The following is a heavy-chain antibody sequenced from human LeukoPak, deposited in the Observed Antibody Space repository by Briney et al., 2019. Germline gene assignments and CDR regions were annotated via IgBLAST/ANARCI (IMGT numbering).Heavy chain of an antibody. CDR1: GFTFSTYE. CDR3: ARVRGLEWLLKHLDS. Sequence: PGGSLRLSCTASGFTFSTYEMNWVPQAPGKGLEWFSYISGSGYPIYYADSVKGRFTISRDNAKNSLYLQMNSLRAEDTAIYYCARVRGLEWLLKHLDSWGQGTLVTVSS. CDR2: ISGSGYPI. V-gene: IGHV3-48*03. D-gene: IGHD3-3*01. J-gene: IGHJ4*02.